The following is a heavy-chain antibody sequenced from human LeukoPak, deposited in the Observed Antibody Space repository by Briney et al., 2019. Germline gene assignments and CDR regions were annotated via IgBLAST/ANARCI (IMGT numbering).Heavy chain of an antibody. Sequence: ASVKVSCKVSGYTLTELSMHWVRQAPGKGLEWMGGFDPEDGETIYAQKFQGRVAMTEDTSTDTAYMELSSLRSEDTAVYYCATEEYSNSGGAFDIWGQGTMVTVSS. J-gene: IGHJ3*02. V-gene: IGHV1-24*01. D-gene: IGHD6-6*01. CDR2: FDPEDGET. CDR3: ATEEYSNSGGAFDI. CDR1: GYTLTELS.